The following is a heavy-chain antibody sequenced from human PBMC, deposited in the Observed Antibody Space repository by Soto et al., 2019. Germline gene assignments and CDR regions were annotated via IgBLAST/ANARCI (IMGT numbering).Heavy chain of an antibody. V-gene: IGHV1-69*06. J-gene: IGHJ6*02. Sequence: QVQLVQSGAEVKKPGSSVKVSCKASGGTFSSYAISWVRQAPGQGLEWMGGIIPIFGTANYAQKFQGRVTITADKSTSTAYMELSSLRSDDTAVYYCAREYDFWSGYFTNYYYGMDVWGQGTTVTVSS. CDR3: AREYDFWSGYFTNYYYGMDV. CDR1: GGTFSSYA. D-gene: IGHD3-3*01. CDR2: IIPIFGTA.